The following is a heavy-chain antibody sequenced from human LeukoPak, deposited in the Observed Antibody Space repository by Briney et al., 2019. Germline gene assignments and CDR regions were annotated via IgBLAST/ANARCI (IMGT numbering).Heavy chain of an antibody. Sequence: GGSLRLSCAASGFTFDDYAMHWVRQAPGKGLEWVSGISWNSGSIGYADSVKGRFTISRDNAKNSLYLQMNSLRAEDTAVYYCARESPTHYYRSRSYPGPNDYWGQGTLVTVST. V-gene: IGHV3-9*01. CDR2: ISWNSGSI. D-gene: IGHD3-10*01. J-gene: IGHJ4*02. CDR1: GFTFDDYA. CDR3: ARESPTHYYRSRSYPGPNDY.